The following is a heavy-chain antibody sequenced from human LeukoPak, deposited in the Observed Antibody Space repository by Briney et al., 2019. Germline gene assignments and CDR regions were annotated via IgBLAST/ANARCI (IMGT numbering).Heavy chain of an antibody. CDR1: GGTFSSYA. J-gene: IGHJ4*02. Sequence: GASVKVSCKASGGTFSSYAISWVRQAPGQGLEWMGGIIPFFGTANYAQKFQGRVTITADESTSTAYMELSSLRPEDTAVYYCASPKASNTSGYYDYWGQGTLVTVSS. V-gene: IGHV1-69*13. D-gene: IGHD3-22*01. CDR2: IIPFFGTA. CDR3: ASPKASNTSGYYDY.